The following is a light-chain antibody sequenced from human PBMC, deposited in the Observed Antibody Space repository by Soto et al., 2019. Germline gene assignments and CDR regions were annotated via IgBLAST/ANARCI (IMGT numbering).Light chain of an antibody. CDR3: QQSFTTPGT. CDR1: ESIRNE. V-gene: IGKV1-39*01. CDR2: DTF. J-gene: IGKJ1*01. Sequence: DIQMTQSPSSLSASLGDRVTLTCRASESIRNELNWFQQRPGKAPRLLIDDTFTRQSGVPSRFSGSVSETEFSLTISSLQAGDSAIYYCQQSFTTPGTFGQWTKGDI.